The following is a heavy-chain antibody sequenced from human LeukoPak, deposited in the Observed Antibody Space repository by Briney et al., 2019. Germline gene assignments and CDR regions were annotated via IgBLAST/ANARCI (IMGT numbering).Heavy chain of an antibody. CDR2: ISTQSGNT. Sequence: ASVKVSCKASGYTLTGYGINWMRQAPGQGLEWMGWISTQSGNTNYAQKVQGRLTLTTDRSTNTAYMELRSLRSDDTAVYYCARGAYGDKWGQGTMVTVSS. D-gene: IGHD4-17*01. CDR3: ARGAYGDK. V-gene: IGHV1-18*01. J-gene: IGHJ4*02. CDR1: GYTLTGYG.